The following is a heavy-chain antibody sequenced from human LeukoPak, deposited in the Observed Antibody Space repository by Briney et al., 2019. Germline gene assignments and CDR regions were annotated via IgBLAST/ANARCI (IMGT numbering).Heavy chain of an antibody. CDR1: GASISGYY. D-gene: IGHD1-26*01. J-gene: IGHJ6*03. V-gene: IGHV4-59*08. CDR2: MSYSGST. Sequence: PSETLSLTCTVSGASISGYYWNWIRQPPGKGLEWIGYMSYSGSTNYNPSLRSRVTISLDTSKNHFSLKLSSVTAADTAVYYCARHSSSSGVGYYYYYMDVWGKGTTVTVSS. CDR3: ARHSSSSGVGYYYYYMDV.